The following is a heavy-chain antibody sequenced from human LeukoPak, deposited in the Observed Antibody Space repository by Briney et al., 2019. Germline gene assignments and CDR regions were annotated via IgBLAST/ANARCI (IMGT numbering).Heavy chain of an antibody. V-gene: IGHV4-39*07. CDR1: GGSISSSSYY. D-gene: IGHD1-26*01. CDR3: ARELILWESEGAFDI. CDR2: IYYSGST. J-gene: IGHJ3*02. Sequence: SETLSLTCTVSGGSISSSSYYWGWIRQPPGKGLEWIGSIYYSGSTYYNPSLKSRVTISVDTSKNQFSLKLSSVTAADTAVYYCARELILWESEGAFDIWGQGTMVTVSS.